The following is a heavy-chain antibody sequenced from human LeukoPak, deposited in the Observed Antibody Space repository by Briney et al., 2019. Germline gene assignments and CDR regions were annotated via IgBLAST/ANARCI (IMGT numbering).Heavy chain of an antibody. J-gene: IGHJ4*02. Sequence: QSGGSLRLSCAASGFTFSSYAMSWVRQAPGKGLEWVSAISGSGGSTYYADSVKGRFTISRDNSKNTLYLQMNSLRAGDTAVYYCAKAKNYYDSSGYYADYWGQGTLVTVSS. V-gene: IGHV3-23*01. CDR2: ISGSGGST. CDR3: AKAKNYYDSSGYYADY. D-gene: IGHD3-22*01. CDR1: GFTFSSYA.